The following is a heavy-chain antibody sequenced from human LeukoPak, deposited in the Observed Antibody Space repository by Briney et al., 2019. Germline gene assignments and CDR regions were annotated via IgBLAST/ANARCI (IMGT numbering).Heavy chain of an antibody. CDR3: ARSRIPAPGPKY. V-gene: IGHV4-34*01. J-gene: IGHJ4*02. D-gene: IGHD6-13*01. CDR2: INHSGST. CDR1: SGSFSGYS. Sequence: SETLSLTCAVYSGSFSGYSWNWIRQPPGKGLEWIGEINHSGSTNYNPSLKSRVTISVDPSMNQFSLKLSSVTAADTAVYYCARSRIPAPGPKYWGQGTLVTVSS.